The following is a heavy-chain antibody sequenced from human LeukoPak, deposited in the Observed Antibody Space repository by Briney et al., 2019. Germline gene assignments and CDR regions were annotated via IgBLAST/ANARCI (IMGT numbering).Heavy chain of an antibody. CDR1: GFSFSRDD. D-gene: IGHD3-3*01. V-gene: IGHV3-30*02. CDR2: IRYGGSNK. J-gene: IGHJ4*02. CDR3: AKDRQTITIFGVVNTPRANFDY. Sequence: GGSLRLSCAASGFSFSRDDIHWVRQAPGKGLEWVAFIRYGGSNKNYADSVKGRFTISRDNFMSTVYLQMNSLRAEDTAVYYCAKDRQTITIFGVVNTPRANFDYWGQGTLVTVSS.